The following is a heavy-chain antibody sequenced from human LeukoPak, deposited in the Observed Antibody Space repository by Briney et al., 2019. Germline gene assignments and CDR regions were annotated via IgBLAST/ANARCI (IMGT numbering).Heavy chain of an antibody. V-gene: IGHV4-59*01. CDR2: IYSTGST. D-gene: IGHD3-16*01. CDR1: GGSISGYY. Sequence: PSETLSLTCTVSGGSISGYYWSWVRQSPEKGLESIGFIYSTGSTSYNPSLRSRVTISIDTSQNQFYLRLTSETAADTAVYYCAREEREGWGWPILYHEYYYYYMDVWGKGTTVTISS. CDR3: AREEREGWGWPILYHEYYYYYMDV. J-gene: IGHJ6*03.